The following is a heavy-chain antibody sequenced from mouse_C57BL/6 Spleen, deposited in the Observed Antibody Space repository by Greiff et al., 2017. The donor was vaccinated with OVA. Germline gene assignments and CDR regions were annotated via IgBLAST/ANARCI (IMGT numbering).Heavy chain of an antibody. CDR2: IYPGSGST. Sequence: VQLQQPGAELVKPGASVKMSCKASGYTFTSYWITWVKQRPGQGLEWIGDIYPGSGSTNYNEKFKSKATLTVDTSSSTAYMQLSSLTSEDSAVYYCARRDYYGSSFHYYAMDYWGQGTSVTVSS. D-gene: IGHD1-1*01. CDR3: ARRDYYGSSFHYYAMDY. V-gene: IGHV1-55*01. CDR1: GYTFTSYW. J-gene: IGHJ4*01.